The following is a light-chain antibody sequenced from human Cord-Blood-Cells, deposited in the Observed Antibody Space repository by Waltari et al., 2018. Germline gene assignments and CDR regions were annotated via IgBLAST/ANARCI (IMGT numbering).Light chain of an antibody. CDR2: EGS. CDR1: SSDVGSYNP. Sequence: QSALTQPASVSGSPGQSITISRTVTSSDVGSYNPVPWYQQHPGKAPKLMIYEGSKRPSGVSNRFSGSKSGNTASLTISGLQAEDEADYYCCSYAGSSTFVFGTGTKVTVL. CDR3: CSYAGSSTFV. V-gene: IGLV2-23*01. J-gene: IGLJ1*01.